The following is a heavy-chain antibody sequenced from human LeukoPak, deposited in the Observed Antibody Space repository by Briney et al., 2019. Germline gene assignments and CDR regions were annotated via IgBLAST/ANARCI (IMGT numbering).Heavy chain of an antibody. CDR2: INPNSDGP. D-gene: IGHD2-2*01. Sequence: ASVKVSCKASGYTFTGYYIHWVRQAPGQGLEWMGWINPNSDGPHYAQKFQGRVTMTRDTSLSTAYMELTRLRSDDTAVYYCAGGHSSTSFWVGPDEYFDYWGQGTLVTVSS. J-gene: IGHJ4*02. V-gene: IGHV1-2*02. CDR1: GYTFTGYY. CDR3: AGGHSSTSFWVGPDEYFDY.